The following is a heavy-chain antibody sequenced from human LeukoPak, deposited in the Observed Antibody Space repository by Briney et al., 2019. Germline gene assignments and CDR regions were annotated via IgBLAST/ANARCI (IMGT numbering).Heavy chain of an antibody. CDR1: GGTFSSYA. CDR3: ARVTQTESGVVPASGFDP. D-gene: IGHD2-2*01. Sequence: ASVKVSCKASGGTFSSYAISWVRQAPGQGLEWMGRIIPILGIANYAQKFQGRVTITADKSTSTAYMELSSLRSEDTAVYYCARVTQTESGVVPASGFDPWGQGTLVTVSS. J-gene: IGHJ5*02. CDR2: IIPILGIA. V-gene: IGHV1-69*04.